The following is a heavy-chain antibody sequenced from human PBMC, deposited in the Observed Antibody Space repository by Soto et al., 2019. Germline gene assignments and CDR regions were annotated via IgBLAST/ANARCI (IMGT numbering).Heavy chain of an antibody. Sequence: QLQLQESGPGLVKPSETLSLTCTVSGGSISSSSYYWGWIRQPPGKGLEWIGSISYIGGTYYTPSLKSRVTISVDTSKNQFSLKLSSVTAADTAVYYCARHTPAISISDHWGQGTLVTVSS. CDR1: GGSISSSSYY. CDR3: ARHTPAISISDH. D-gene: IGHD2-15*01. J-gene: IGHJ4*02. CDR2: ISYIGGT. V-gene: IGHV4-39*01.